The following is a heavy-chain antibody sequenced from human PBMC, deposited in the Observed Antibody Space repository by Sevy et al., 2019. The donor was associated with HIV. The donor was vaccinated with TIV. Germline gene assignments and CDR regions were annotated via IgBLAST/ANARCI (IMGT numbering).Heavy chain of an antibody. D-gene: IGHD2-2*01. CDR2: IYTSGST. CDR1: GGSISSYY. V-gene: IGHV4-4*07. Sequence: SETLSLTCTVSGGSISSYYWSWIRQPAGKGLEWIGRIYTSGSTNYNPSLKSRVTMSVDTSKNQFSLKLSSVTAADTAVYYCARSLGVVVPAAANWFDPWGQGTLVTVSS. CDR3: ARSLGVVVPAAANWFDP. J-gene: IGHJ5*02.